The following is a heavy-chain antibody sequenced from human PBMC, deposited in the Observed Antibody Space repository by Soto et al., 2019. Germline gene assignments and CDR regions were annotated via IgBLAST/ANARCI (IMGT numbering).Heavy chain of an antibody. D-gene: IGHD2-15*01. CDR3: AKDRARYCGGGSCYSIFDY. V-gene: IGHV3-30*18. CDR2: ISYDGSNK. Sequence: PWGSLRLSCAASGFTFSSYVRHWVRQAPGKGLEWVAVISYDGSNKYYEDSVKGRFTISRDNSKNTLYLQMNSLRAEDTAVYYCAKDRARYCGGGSCYSIFDYWGQGTLVTVSS. CDR1: GFTFSSYV. J-gene: IGHJ4*02.